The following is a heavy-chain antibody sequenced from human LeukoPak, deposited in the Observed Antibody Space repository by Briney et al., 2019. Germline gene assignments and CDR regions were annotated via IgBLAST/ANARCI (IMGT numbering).Heavy chain of an antibody. J-gene: IGHJ3*02. Sequence: GGSLRLSRAASGFTFSSYAMHWVRQAPGRGLEWVAVISYDGSNKYYADSVKGRFTISRDNSKNTLYLQMNSLRAEDTAVYYCARCALWVDAFDIWGQGTMVTVSS. CDR1: GFTFSSYA. CDR3: ARCALWVDAFDI. V-gene: IGHV3-30-3*01. CDR2: ISYDGSNK. D-gene: IGHD3-10*01.